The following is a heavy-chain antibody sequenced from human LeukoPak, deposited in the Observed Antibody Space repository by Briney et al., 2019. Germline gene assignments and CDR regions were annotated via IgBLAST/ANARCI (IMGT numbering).Heavy chain of an antibody. Sequence: GESLKISCKGSGYSFTSYWIGWVRQMPGKGLEWMGIIYPGDSDTRYSPSFQGQVTISADKSISTAYLQWSSLKASDTAMYYCAGRGKLIAAAPTDADAFDIGAKGQWSPSLQ. V-gene: IGHV5-51*01. D-gene: IGHD6-13*01. CDR3: AGRGKLIAAAPTDADAFDI. CDR2: IYPGDSDT. J-gene: IGHJ3*02. CDR1: GYSFTSYW.